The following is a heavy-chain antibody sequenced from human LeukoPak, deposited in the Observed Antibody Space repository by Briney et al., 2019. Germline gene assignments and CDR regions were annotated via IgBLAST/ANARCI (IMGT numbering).Heavy chain of an antibody. J-gene: IGHJ4*02. CDR2: ISHPGST. CDR3: TRSSSWWSLAY. V-gene: IGHV4-4*02. CDR1: GDSISSSNW. Sequence: SETLSLTCTVSGDSISSSNWWNWVRLPPGKGLDWIGEISHPGSTKYSPSLKDRVTISKDNSKNQFSLKLNSVTAADTATYYCTRSSSWWSLAYWGQGALVTVPS. D-gene: IGHD6-13*01.